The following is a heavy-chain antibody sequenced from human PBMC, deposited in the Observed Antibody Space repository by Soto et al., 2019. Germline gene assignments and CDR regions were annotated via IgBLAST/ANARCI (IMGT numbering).Heavy chain of an antibody. Sequence: EVQLVESGGGLVQPGGSLRLSCEASGFTFRNYDMNWVRQGTGKGLEWVSGISAAGDPDYADSVEGRFTISRENAQNSLLLQMNSLRVGDTAVYYCARTDRDFYGLDVWGQGTTVIVPS. CDR1: GFTFRNYD. CDR3: ARTDRDFYGLDV. CDR2: ISAAGDP. J-gene: IGHJ6*02. V-gene: IGHV3-13*05.